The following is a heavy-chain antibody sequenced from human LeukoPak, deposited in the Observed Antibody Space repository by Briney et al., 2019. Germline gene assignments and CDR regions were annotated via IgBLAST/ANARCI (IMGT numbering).Heavy chain of an antibody. CDR2: IYHSGNT. V-gene: IGHV4-59*01. CDR1: IDSITSYY. D-gene: IGHD3-10*01. Sequence: SETLSLTCSVPIDSITSYYWSWIRQPPGKGLEWIGFIYHSGNTNYNPSLATRVAMSVDTSKTQITLRLSSVTAADTAVYYCARGGTYYTSGSYLGYWGQGTLVTVSS. J-gene: IGHJ4*02. CDR3: ARGGTYYTSGSYLGY.